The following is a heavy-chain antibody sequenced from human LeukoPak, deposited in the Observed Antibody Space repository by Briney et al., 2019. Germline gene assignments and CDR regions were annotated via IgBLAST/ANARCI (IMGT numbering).Heavy chain of an antibody. CDR3: VKDNPLDY. CDR2: IRYDGNIK. J-gene: IGHJ4*02. Sequence: GGSLRLSCGASGFTFSSYGMLWVRQSPGKGLEWVAFIRYDGNIKFYADSMKGRFTISRDNSKNTLYLHINSLRPEDTALYYCVKDNPLDYWGQGTLVVVSS. D-gene: IGHD1-14*01. V-gene: IGHV3-30*02. CDR1: GFTFSSYG.